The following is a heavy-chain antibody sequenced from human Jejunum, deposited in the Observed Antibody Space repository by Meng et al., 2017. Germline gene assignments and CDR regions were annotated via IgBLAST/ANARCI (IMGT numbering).Heavy chain of an antibody. CDR1: GGSVSSGFYY. Sequence: QVQLQGSGPGLGRPSESLALTCTVSGGSVSSGFYYWSWIRQHPGKGLEWIGYISDSGTTNYNPSLKSRVTMSVDTSKNHFSLKLTSVTAADTAVYFCARDSETYPTYFDYWGQGTLVTVSS. D-gene: IGHD5-24*01. V-gene: IGHV4-61*03. CDR3: ARDSETYPTYFDY. J-gene: IGHJ4*02. CDR2: ISDSGTT.